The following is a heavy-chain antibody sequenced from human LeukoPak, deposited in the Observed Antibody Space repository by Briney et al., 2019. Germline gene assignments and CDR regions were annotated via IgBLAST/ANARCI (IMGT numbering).Heavy chain of an antibody. CDR2: LRQGGSEK. CDR3: ARLTTYYDFWSGYSNYYYYYYMDV. V-gene: IGHV3-7*01. CDR1: GFTFSTFW. D-gene: IGHD3-3*01. Sequence: PGGSLRLSCAASGFTFSTFWMSWVRQAPGKGLEFVASLRQGGSEKYIVDSMKGRFTISGDIAKNSLYLEINGLRVEDTAVYYCARLTTYYDFWSGYSNYYYYYYMDVWGKGTTVTVSS. J-gene: IGHJ6*03.